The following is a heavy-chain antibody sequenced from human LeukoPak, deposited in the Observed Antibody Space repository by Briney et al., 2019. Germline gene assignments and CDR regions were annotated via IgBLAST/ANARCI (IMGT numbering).Heavy chain of an antibody. CDR1: GGSFSGYY. D-gene: IGHD3-22*01. J-gene: IGHJ5*02. Sequence: SETLSLTCAVYGGSFSGYYWSWIRQPPGKGLEWIGEINHSGSTNYNPSLKSRVTISVDTSKNQLSLKLSSVTAADTAVYYCARRITMIVVVITTTNWFDPWGQGTLVTVSS. V-gene: IGHV4-34*01. CDR3: ARRITMIVVVITTTNWFDP. CDR2: INHSGST.